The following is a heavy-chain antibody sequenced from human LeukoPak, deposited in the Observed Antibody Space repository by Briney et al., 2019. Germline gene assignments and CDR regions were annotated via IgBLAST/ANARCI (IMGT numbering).Heavy chain of an antibody. CDR3: AKGAAAGKVDWFAP. Sequence: PGGSLRLSCEASGLSFTNYAMMWVRQAPGKGLQWISTLTGYGGAYYADSGEGRFIISRDISKNTMFLQMYSLRAEDTDVYYCAKGAAAGKVDWFAPWGQGTLVTVSS. J-gene: IGHJ5*02. V-gene: IGHV3-23*01. CDR1: GLSFTNYA. D-gene: IGHD6-13*01. CDR2: LTGYGGA.